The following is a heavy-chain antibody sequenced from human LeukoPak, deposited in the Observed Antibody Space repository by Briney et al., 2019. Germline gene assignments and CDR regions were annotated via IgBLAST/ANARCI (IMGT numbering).Heavy chain of an antibody. CDR2: IYYSGST. D-gene: IGHD3-10*01. CDR3: ARAMKQFRDDAFDI. J-gene: IGHJ3*02. CDR1: GDSISSYY. Sequence: SETLSLTCTVSGDSISSYYWSWLRQPPGKGLEWIVYIYYSGSTNYNPSLKSRVTISVDTSKNQFSLKLSSVTAADTAVYYCARAMKQFRDDAFDIWGQGTMVTVSS. V-gene: IGHV4-59*01.